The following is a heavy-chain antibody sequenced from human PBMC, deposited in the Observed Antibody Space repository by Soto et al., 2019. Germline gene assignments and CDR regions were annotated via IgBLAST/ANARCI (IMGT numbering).Heavy chain of an antibody. D-gene: IGHD4-17*01. V-gene: IGHV4-59*01. CDR1: GGSISSYY. CDR2: IYYSGST. Sequence: SETLSLTCTVSGGSISSYYWSWIRQPPGKGLEWIGYIYYSGSTNYNPSLKSRVTISVDTSKNQFSLKLSSVTAADTAVYYCARVSYGDYPYFDYWGQGTLVTVSS. J-gene: IGHJ4*02. CDR3: ARVSYGDYPYFDY.